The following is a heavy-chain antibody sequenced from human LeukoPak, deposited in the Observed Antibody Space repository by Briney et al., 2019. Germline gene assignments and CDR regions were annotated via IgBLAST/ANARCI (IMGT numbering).Heavy chain of an antibody. D-gene: IGHD3-3*01. CDR2: IKQDGSEK. CDR1: GHTFSSYW. CDR3: ARPPYYDFWSGYYQGAFDI. V-gene: IGHV3-7*01. J-gene: IGHJ3*02. Sequence: GGSLRLSRAASGHTFSSYWLSWVRQAPGKGLEWVANIKQDGSEKYYVDSVKGRFTISRDNAKNTLYLQMNSLGAEDTAVYYCARPPYYDFWSGYYQGAFDIWGQGTMVTVSS.